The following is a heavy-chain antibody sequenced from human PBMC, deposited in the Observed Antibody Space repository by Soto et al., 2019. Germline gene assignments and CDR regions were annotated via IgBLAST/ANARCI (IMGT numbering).Heavy chain of an antibody. CDR3: AKGNPYGDYVNYYYYYMDV. D-gene: IGHD4-17*01. Sequence: HPGGSLRLSCAASGFTFSSYAMSWVRQAPGKGLEWVSAISGSGGSTYYADSVKGRFTISRDNSKNTLYLQMNSLRAEDTAVYYCAKGNPYGDYVNYYYYYMDVWGKGTTVTVSS. V-gene: IGHV3-23*01. J-gene: IGHJ6*03. CDR1: GFTFSSYA. CDR2: ISGSGGST.